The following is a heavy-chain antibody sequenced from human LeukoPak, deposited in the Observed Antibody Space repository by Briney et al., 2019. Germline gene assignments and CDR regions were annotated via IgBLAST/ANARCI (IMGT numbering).Heavy chain of an antibody. V-gene: IGHV4-39*01. CDR3: ARFFRDTAMVDSYYFDY. CDR2: ILYSGTT. Sequence: SETLSLTCTVSGGSISGSSSYWGWIRQPPGEGLEWIGNILYSGTTYYNPSLKSRVTISVDTSKNLFSMKLSSVTAADTAVYYCARFFRDTAMVDSYYFDYWGQGTLVTVSS. J-gene: IGHJ4*02. D-gene: IGHD5-18*01. CDR1: GGSISGSSSY.